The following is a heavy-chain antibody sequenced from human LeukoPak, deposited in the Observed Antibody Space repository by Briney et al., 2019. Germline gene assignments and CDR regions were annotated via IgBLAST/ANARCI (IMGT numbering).Heavy chain of an antibody. CDR1: GFTFSSYA. Sequence: GGSLRLSCAASGFTFSSYAMHWVRQAPGKGLEWVAVISYDGSNKYYADSVKGRFTISRDNSKNTLYLQMSSLRAEDTAVYYCAKDLVGATSVYFDYWGQGTLVTVSS. V-gene: IGHV3-30*04. CDR2: ISYDGSNK. CDR3: AKDLVGATSVYFDY. J-gene: IGHJ4*02. D-gene: IGHD1-26*01.